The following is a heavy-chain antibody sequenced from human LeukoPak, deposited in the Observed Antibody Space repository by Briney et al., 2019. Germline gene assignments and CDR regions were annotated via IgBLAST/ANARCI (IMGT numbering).Heavy chain of an antibody. CDR2: ISAYNGNT. V-gene: IGHV1-18*01. D-gene: IGHD6-19*01. J-gene: IGHJ3*02. CDR3: ARDLSSGWYSADAFDI. Sequence: ASVKVSCKASGYTFNNYGISWVRQAPGQGLEWMGWISAYNGNTHYAQKVQGRVTMTTDTSTSTAYMELRSLRSDDTAVYYCARDLSSGWYSADAFDIWGQGTMVTVSS. CDR1: GYTFNNYG.